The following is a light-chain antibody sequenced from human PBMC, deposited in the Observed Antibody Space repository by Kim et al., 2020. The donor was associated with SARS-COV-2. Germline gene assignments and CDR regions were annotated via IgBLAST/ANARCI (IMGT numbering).Light chain of an antibody. V-gene: IGKV4-1*01. CDR1: QTVLSSSDNKNY. J-gene: IGKJ1*01. CDR2: WAS. Sequence: DIVMTQSPDSLAVPLGERATINCKSSQTVLSSSDNKNYLAWYQQKPGQPPKLLIYWASTRQSGVPDRFSGRGSGTDFTLTISSLQAEDVADYYCQQYYATPPRFGQGTKVDIK. CDR3: QQYYATPPR.